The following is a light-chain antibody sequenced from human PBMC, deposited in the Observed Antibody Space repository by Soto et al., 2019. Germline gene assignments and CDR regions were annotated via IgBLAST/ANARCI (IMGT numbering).Light chain of an antibody. CDR2: GVT. CDR3: SSSTTSITSHVT. J-gene: IGLJ2*01. V-gene: IGLV2-14*01. CDR1: SSDVGGSDY. Sequence: QSALTQPASVSGSPGQSITISCTGTSSDVGGSDYVSWYQQEPGKAPKLIIFGVTNRPSGVSNRFSGSKSGNTASLTISGLQAEDEADYYCSSSTTSITSHVTFGGGTKLTVI.